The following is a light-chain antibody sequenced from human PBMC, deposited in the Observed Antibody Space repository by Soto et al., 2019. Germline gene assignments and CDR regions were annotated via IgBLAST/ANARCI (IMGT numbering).Light chain of an antibody. CDR1: QSINKAY. CDR3: QQYNNWPPWT. Sequence: EIVLTQSPGTLALSPGDRATLSCRAVQSINKAYLVWYQVKPGQAPRRLIYGASSRATGIPDRFSGRGSGTEFTLTISSLQSEDFAVYYCQQYNNWPPWTFGQGTKVDIK. CDR2: GAS. V-gene: IGKV3D-15*01. J-gene: IGKJ1*01.